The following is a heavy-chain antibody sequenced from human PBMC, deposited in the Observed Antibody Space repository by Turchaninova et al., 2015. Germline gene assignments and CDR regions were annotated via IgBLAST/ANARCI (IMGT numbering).Heavy chain of an antibody. CDR1: GGSLSSSNW. CDR2: IYHRGSS. D-gene: IGHD2-15*01. CDR3: GARSAYCSGGSCADWYFDL. V-gene: IGHV4-4*02. Sequence: ESGPGLVKPSGTLSLTCAVSGGSLSSSNWWSWVRQPPGKGLRWIGEIYHRGSSNYNPSLKSRVTISVDKSKNQFSLKLSSVTAADTAVYYCGARSAYCSGGSCADWYFDLWGRGTLVTVSS. J-gene: IGHJ2*01.